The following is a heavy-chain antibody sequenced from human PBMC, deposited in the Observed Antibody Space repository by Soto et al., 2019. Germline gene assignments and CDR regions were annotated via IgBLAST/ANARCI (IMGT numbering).Heavy chain of an antibody. V-gene: IGHV3-30-3*01. CDR2: ISYDGSNK. CDR3: ARGYAYDISAGLGDY. D-gene: IGHD3-9*01. CDR1: GFTFSSHA. J-gene: IGHJ4*02. Sequence: QVQLVESGGGVVQPGRSLRLSCAASGFTFSSHAMHWFRQAPSKGLEWVAVISYDGSNKYYTDSVKGGFTISRDNSKNLLYLQMNSMRAEDTAVYYCARGYAYDISAGLGDYWGQGTLVTVSS.